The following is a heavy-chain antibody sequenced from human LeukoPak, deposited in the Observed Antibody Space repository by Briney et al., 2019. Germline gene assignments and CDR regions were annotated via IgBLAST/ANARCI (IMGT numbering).Heavy chain of an antibody. Sequence: SQTLSLTCTVSGGSISSGDYYWSWIRQPPGKGLEWIGYIYYSGSTYYNPSLKGRVTISVDTSKNQFSLKLSSVTAADTAVYYCARDVGYYDSSGPDAFDIWGQGTMVTVSS. CDR2: IYYSGST. CDR3: ARDVGYYDSSGPDAFDI. D-gene: IGHD3-22*01. V-gene: IGHV4-30-4*08. CDR1: GGSISSGDYY. J-gene: IGHJ3*02.